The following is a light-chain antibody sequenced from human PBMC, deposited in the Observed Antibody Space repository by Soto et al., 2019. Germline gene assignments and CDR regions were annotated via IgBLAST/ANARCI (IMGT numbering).Light chain of an antibody. Sequence: QSVLTQPPSASATPGQRVTISCSGSNSNIGTNTVNWYQQLPGTAPRLLIYTNNQRPSGVPQRFSGSKTGTSASLAIGGLXSEDGADYYCAAWDDSLGAYLFGTGTKVTVL. CDR3: AAWDDSLGAYL. V-gene: IGLV1-44*01. J-gene: IGLJ1*01. CDR1: NSNIGTNT. CDR2: TNN.